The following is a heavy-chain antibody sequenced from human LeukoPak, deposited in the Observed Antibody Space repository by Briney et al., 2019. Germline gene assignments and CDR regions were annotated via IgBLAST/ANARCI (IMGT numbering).Heavy chain of an antibody. CDR3: AKDTMFYDILTGYPHFDY. CDR2: ISGSGDNT. D-gene: IGHD3-9*01. J-gene: IGHJ4*02. Sequence: PGGSLRLSCVASGFTFSSFAMSWVRQAPGKGLEWVSAISGSGDNTHYADSVKGRFTISRGNSKNTLYLQMNTLRAEDTAVYYCAKDTMFYDILTGYPHFDYWGQGTLVTVSS. V-gene: IGHV3-23*01. CDR1: GFTFSSFA.